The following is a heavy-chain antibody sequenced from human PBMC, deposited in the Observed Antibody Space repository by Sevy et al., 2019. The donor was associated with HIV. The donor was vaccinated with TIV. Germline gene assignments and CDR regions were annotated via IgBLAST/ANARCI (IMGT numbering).Heavy chain of an antibody. Sequence: RGSLRLSCEASGFTFSSYWMHWVRQVPGKGLVRVSRIDPEGSRTSYVDSVKGRFTISRDNAKNTLYLQMNSLRGEDTAVYYCAKDFDWPSGYWGQGTLVSVSS. CDR2: IDPEGSRT. V-gene: IGHV3-74*01. CDR1: GFTFSSYW. D-gene: IGHD3-9*01. J-gene: IGHJ4*02. CDR3: AKDFDWPSGY.